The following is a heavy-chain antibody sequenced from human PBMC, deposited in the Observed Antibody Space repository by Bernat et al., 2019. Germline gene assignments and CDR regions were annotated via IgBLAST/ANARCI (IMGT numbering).Heavy chain of an antibody. Sequence: EVQLVESGGGLVQPGGSLKLSCAASGFTFSGSAMHWVRQASGKGLVWVGRIRRKGNRYAKADATSGKGRFTISSDDSKNTAVLEMNSLKTEDTAVYYCTGSVVVTAERYSGAFDIWGQGTMVTVSS. J-gene: IGHJ3*02. D-gene: IGHD2-21*02. CDR2: IRRKGNRYAK. CDR1: GFTFSGSA. CDR3: TGSVVVTAERYSGAFDI. V-gene: IGHV3-73*02.